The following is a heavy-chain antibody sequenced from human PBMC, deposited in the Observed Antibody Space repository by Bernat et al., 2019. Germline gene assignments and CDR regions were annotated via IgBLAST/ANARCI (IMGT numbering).Heavy chain of an antibody. J-gene: IGHJ5*02. CDR1: GGSISSGGYY. Sequence: QVQLQESGPGLVKPSQTLSLTCTVSGGSISSGGYYWSWIRQHPGKGLEWIGYIYYSGSTYYNPSLKSRVTISVDTSKNQFSLKLSSVTAADTAVYYCAREGTVTTDPWFDAWGQGTLVTVSS. D-gene: IGHD4-11*01. CDR2: IYYSGST. CDR3: AREGTVTTDPWFDA. V-gene: IGHV4-31*03.